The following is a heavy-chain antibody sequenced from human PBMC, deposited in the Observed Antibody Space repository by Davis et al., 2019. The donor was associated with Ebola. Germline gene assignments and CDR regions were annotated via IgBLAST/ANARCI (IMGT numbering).Heavy chain of an antibody. J-gene: IGHJ5*02. CDR1: GGTFSSYA. CDR2: IIPILGIA. Sequence: SVKVSCKASGGTFSSYAITWVRQAPGQGLEWMGRIIPILGIANYAQKFQGRVTITADKSTSTAYMELSSLRSEDTAVYYCARRGGGFYYGSGSANWFDPWGQGTLVTVST. D-gene: IGHD3-10*01. CDR3: ARRGGGFYYGSGSANWFDP. V-gene: IGHV1-69*04.